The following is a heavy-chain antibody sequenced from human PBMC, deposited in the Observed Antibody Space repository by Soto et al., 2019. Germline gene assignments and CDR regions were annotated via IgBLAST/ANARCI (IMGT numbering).Heavy chain of an antibody. J-gene: IGHJ4*02. D-gene: IGHD1-26*01. CDR3: SGNFDF. CDR1: GFTFSNYG. V-gene: IGHV3-33*01. CDR2: IWHDGSNS. Sequence: QVQVVESGGGVVQPGRSLRLSCAASGFTFSNYGMHWVRQAPGKGLEWLAGIWHDGSNSYYADSVKGRFTISRDNSKNMLYLEMDSLRVEDTAVYYCSGNFDFWGQGTLVTVSS.